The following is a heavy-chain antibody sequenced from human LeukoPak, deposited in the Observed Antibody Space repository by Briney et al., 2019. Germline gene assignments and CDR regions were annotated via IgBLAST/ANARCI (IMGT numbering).Heavy chain of an antibody. D-gene: IGHD3-22*01. Sequence: SVKVSCKASGYTFTSYYMHWVRQAPGQGLEWMGRIIPILGIANYAQKFQGRVTITADKSTNTAYMELSSLRSEDTAVYYCARDPKGYYYDSSGPAGDYWGQGTLVTVSS. CDR2: IIPILGIA. J-gene: IGHJ4*02. V-gene: IGHV1-69*04. CDR3: ARDPKGYYYDSSGPAGDY. CDR1: GYTFTSYY.